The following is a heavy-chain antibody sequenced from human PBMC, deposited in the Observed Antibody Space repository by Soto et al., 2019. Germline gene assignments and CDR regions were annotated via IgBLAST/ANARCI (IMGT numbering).Heavy chain of an antibody. Sequence: EVQLVESGGGLVKPGGSLRLSCAASGFSFRSDYMNWVRQAPGRGLEWVSSISPSSSFLNYADSVKGRFTISRDNAKSSVNLQMNSLRAEDTAVYCCATVGTDYGSGSPYYSDYWGQGTLVTVSS. CDR3: ATVGTDYGSGSPYYSDY. J-gene: IGHJ4*02. V-gene: IGHV3-21*06. CDR2: ISPSSSFL. D-gene: IGHD3-10*01. CDR1: GFSFRSDY.